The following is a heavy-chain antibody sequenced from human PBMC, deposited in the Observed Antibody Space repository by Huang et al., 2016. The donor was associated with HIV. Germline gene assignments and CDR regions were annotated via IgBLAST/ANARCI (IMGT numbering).Heavy chain of an antibody. CDR2: SCSSSSYI. Sequence: EVQLVESGGGLVKPGGSLRLSCVASGFTFTNYAMNWVRRAAGKGLEWVSASCSSSSYIYYADSVKGRFTISRDDAKNSLYLQMNSLRAEDTAVYYCARPQGDKVRGIIRSYYYYYGMDVWGRGTTVTVSS. CDR3: ARPQGDKVRGIIRSYYYYYGMDV. V-gene: IGHV3-21*06. D-gene: IGHD3-10*01. J-gene: IGHJ6*02. CDR1: GFTFTNYA.